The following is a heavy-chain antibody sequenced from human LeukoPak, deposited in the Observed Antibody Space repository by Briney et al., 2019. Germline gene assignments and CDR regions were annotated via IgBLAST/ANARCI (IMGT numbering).Heavy chain of an antibody. J-gene: IGHJ4*02. CDR3: ARSIGARPTTDY. Sequence: GESLKIPCKGSGYSFTTYWITWVRQMPGKGLEWMGRIDPTDSYTNYSPSFQGHVTISADKSIRTAYLQWSSLKASDTAMYYCARSIGARPTTDYWGQGTLVTVSS. D-gene: IGHD6-6*01. CDR2: IDPTDSYT. CDR1: GYSFTTYW. V-gene: IGHV5-10-1*01.